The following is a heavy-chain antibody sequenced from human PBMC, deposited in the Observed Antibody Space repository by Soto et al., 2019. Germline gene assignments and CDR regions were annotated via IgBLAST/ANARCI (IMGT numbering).Heavy chain of an antibody. CDR3: AKDRGSDILTGPGGY. CDR2: ISWNSGSI. Sequence: GGSLRLSCAASGFTFDDYAMHWVRQAPGKGLEWVSGISWNSGSIGYADSVKGRFTISRDNAKNSLYLQMNSLRAEDTALYYCAKDRGSDILTGPGGYWGQGTLVTVSS. V-gene: IGHV3-9*01. J-gene: IGHJ4*02. CDR1: GFTFDDYA. D-gene: IGHD3-9*01.